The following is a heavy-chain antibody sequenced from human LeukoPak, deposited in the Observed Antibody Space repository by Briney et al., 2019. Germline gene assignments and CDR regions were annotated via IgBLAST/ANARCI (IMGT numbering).Heavy chain of an antibody. CDR1: GFTFSSYW. Sequence: GGSLRLSCAASGFTFSSYWMHWVRQAPGKGLVWVSRINSDVISTTYADSVKGRFTISRDNAKNTLYLQMNSLRAEDTAVYYCAREVSGSSYFDYWGQGTLVTVSS. D-gene: IGHD1-26*01. CDR2: INSDVIST. V-gene: IGHV3-74*01. J-gene: IGHJ4*02. CDR3: AREVSGSSYFDY.